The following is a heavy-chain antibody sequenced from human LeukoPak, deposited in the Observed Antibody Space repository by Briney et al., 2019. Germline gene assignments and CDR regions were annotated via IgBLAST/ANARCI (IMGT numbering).Heavy chain of an antibody. D-gene: IGHD1-26*01. V-gene: IGHV4-59*08. J-gene: IGHJ4*02. CDR1: GGSISSYY. CDR2: IYYSGST. CDR3: ARSPTDSGAR. Sequence: PSETLSLTCTVSGGSISSYYWSWIRQPPGKGLEWIGYIYYSGSTNYNPSLKSRVTISADTPKNQFSLKLSSVTAADTAVYYCARSPTDSGARWGQGTLVTVSS.